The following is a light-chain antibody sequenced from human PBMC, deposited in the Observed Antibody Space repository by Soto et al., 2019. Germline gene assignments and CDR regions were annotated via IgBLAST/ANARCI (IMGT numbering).Light chain of an antibody. V-gene: IGLV2-23*01. CDR2: ECS. Sequence: QSALTQPASVSGSPGQSITISCTGTSSDVGSYNLVSWYQQHTGKAPKLMIYECSKRPSGVSNSFSGSKSGNTASLTISGLQAEDEADYYCCSYAGSSTVVFGGGTQVTVL. CDR3: CSYAGSSTVV. CDR1: SSDVGSYNL. J-gene: IGLJ2*01.